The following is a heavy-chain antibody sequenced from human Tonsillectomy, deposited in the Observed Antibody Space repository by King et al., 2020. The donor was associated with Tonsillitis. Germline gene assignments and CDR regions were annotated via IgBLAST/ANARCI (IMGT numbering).Heavy chain of an antibody. Sequence: VQLVESGGGLVQPGGSLRLSCAASEFTFSSYWMHWVRQAPGKGLVWVSRINTDGGTTSYADSVKGRFTISRDNAKNTLYLQMNSLRAEDTAVYYCARVSDGSGNRSFDFWGQGTLVTVSS. V-gene: IGHV3-74*01. CDR3: ARVSDGSGNRSFDF. CDR2: INTDGGTT. CDR1: EFTFSSYW. D-gene: IGHD3-10*01. J-gene: IGHJ4*02.